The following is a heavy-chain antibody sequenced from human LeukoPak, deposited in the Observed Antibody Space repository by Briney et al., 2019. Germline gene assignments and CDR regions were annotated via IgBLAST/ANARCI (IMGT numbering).Heavy chain of an antibody. CDR2: IIPILGIA. CDR3: AREGHWNYYYYYGMDV. D-gene: IGHD1-1*01. J-gene: IGHJ6*02. CDR1: GGTFSSYA. Sequence: ASVKVSCEASGGTFSSYAISWVRQAPGQGLEWMGRIIPILGIANYAQKFQGRVTITADKSPSTAYMELSSLRSEDTAVYYCAREGHWNYYYYYGMDVWGQWTTVTVSS. V-gene: IGHV1-69*04.